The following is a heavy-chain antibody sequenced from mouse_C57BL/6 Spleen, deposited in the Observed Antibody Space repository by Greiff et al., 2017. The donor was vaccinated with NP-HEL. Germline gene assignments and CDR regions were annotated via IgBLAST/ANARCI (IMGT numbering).Heavy chain of an antibody. CDR3: ARNWAYYYAMDY. CDR1: GYTFTDYN. J-gene: IGHJ4*01. CDR2: INPNNGGT. D-gene: IGHD4-1*01. Sequence: VHVKQSGPELVKPGASVKIPCKASGYTFTDYNMDWVTQSHGKSLEWIGDINPNNGGTIYNQKFKGKATLTVDKSSSTAYMELRSLTSEDTAVYYCARNWAYYYAMDYWGQGTSVTVSS. V-gene: IGHV1-18*01.